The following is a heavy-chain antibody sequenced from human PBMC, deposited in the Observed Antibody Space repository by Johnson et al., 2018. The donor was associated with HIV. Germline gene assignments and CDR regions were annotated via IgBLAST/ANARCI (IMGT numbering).Heavy chain of an antibody. CDR1: GFTFDDYA. CDR2: ISWNSGSI. J-gene: IGHJ3*02. V-gene: IGHV3-9*01. D-gene: IGHD1-26*01. CDR3: AKGVGATTNDAVDS. Sequence: VQLVESGGGLVQPGRSLRLSCAASGFTFDDYAMHWVRQAPGKGLEWVSGISWNSGSIGYADSVKGRFTISRDNAKNSLYLQMNSLRAEDTGLYYCAKGVGATTNDAVDSWGQWTMVTVSS.